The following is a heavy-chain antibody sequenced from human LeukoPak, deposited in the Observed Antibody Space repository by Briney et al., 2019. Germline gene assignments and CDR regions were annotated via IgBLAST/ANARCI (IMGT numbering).Heavy chain of an antibody. V-gene: IGHV4-39*01. J-gene: IGHJ4*02. Sequence: SETLSLTCTVSGGSISSSSYYWGWIRQPPGKGLEWIGIIYYSGSTYYNPSLKSRVTISVDTSKNQFSLKLSSVTAADTAVYYCARHSPPNWSGYYTPFDYGGQGTLVTVSS. CDR2: IYYSGST. CDR3: ARHSPPNWSGYYTPFDY. D-gene: IGHD3-3*01. CDR1: GGSISSSSYY.